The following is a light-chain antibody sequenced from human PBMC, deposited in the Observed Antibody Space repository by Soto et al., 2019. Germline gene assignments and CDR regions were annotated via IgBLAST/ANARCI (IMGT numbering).Light chain of an antibody. CDR3: MHALQAPT. Sequence: DIVMTQSPLSLPVTPGEPASISCRSSQSLLHSNGYNYLDWYLQKPGQSPQLLIYLGSNRASGVADRLSGSGSGTDFTLKISRVEAEDVGVYYCMHALQAPTFGQGTKVEIK. CDR1: QSLLHSNGYNY. V-gene: IGKV2-28*01. J-gene: IGKJ1*01. CDR2: LGS.